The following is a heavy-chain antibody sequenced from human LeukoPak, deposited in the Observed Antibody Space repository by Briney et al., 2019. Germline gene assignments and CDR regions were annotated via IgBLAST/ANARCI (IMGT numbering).Heavy chain of an antibody. J-gene: IGHJ4*02. Sequence: GGSLRLSCAVSGFTFSDYYMSWIRQAPGKGLEWISYISSSGTTIYYADSVKGRFTISRDNARNSLYLQMNSLRAEDTAVYYCATGATGTIDYWGQGTLVTVSS. CDR3: ATGATGTIDY. V-gene: IGHV3-11*04. D-gene: IGHD1-1*01. CDR1: GFTFSDYY. CDR2: ISSSGTTI.